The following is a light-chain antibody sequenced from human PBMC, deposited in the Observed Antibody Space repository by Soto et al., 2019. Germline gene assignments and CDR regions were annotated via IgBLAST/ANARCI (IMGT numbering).Light chain of an antibody. Sequence: DIQMTQSPSTLSASVGDRVTITCRASQTITNWLAWYQQRPGKAPKLLVYKASTLESGVPSRFSGSGSGTEFTLTIRSLQPNDSATYYCQQHNTFSPTFGQGTKVDIK. V-gene: IGKV1-5*03. CDR2: KAS. CDR1: QTITNW. CDR3: QQHNTFSPT. J-gene: IGKJ1*01.